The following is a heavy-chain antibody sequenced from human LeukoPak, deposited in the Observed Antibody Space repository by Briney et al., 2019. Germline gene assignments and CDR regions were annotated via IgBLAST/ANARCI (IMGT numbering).Heavy chain of an antibody. Sequence: GASVKVSCKASGYTFTGYYMHWVRQAPGQGLEWMGGIIPIFGTANYAQKFQGRVTITADKSTSTAYMELSSLRSEDTAVYYCARVGQQLVRPVEDYYYYYMDVWGKGTTVTVSS. D-gene: IGHD6-13*01. V-gene: IGHV1-69*06. CDR2: IIPIFGTA. J-gene: IGHJ6*03. CDR3: ARVGQQLVRPVEDYYYYYMDV. CDR1: GYTFTGYY.